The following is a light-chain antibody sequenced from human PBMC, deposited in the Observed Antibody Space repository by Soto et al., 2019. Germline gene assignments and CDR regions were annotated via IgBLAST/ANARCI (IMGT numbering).Light chain of an antibody. V-gene: IGLV2-11*01. CDR2: DVS. CDR3: CSYAGSYSNV. J-gene: IGLJ1*01. CDR1: SSDVGGYNY. Sequence: QSVLTQPRSVSGSPGQSVTISCTGTSSDVGGYNYVSWYQQHPGKAPKLMIYDVSKRPSGVPDRFSGSKSGNTASLTISGLQDEYEADYYCCSYAGSYSNVFGTGTKLTVL.